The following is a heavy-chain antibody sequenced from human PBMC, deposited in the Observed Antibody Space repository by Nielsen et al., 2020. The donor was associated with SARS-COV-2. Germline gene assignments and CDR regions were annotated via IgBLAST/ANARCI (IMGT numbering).Heavy chain of an antibody. Sequence: WIRQPPGTGLEWVAVKSYDGSNKYYADSVKGRFTISRDNSKNTLYLQMNSLRAEDTAVYYCAKRGYYYGSGVDYWGQGTLVTVSS. V-gene: IGHV3-30*18. J-gene: IGHJ4*02. CDR2: KSYDGSNK. CDR3: AKRGYYYGSGVDY. D-gene: IGHD3-10*01.